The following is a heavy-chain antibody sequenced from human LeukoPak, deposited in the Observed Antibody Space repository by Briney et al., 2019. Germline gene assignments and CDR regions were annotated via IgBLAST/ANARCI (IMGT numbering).Heavy chain of an antibody. D-gene: IGHD2-8*01. J-gene: IGHJ5*02. CDR2: INGSGGDT. Sequence: GGSLRLSCAASGFTFSSYAMSWVRQAPGKVLEWVSYINGSGGDTYYADSVKGRFTISRDNSKHTLFLQMNSLRAEDTAVYYCANDNVSWGQGTLVTVSS. CDR3: ANDNVS. V-gene: IGHV3-23*01. CDR1: GFTFSSYA.